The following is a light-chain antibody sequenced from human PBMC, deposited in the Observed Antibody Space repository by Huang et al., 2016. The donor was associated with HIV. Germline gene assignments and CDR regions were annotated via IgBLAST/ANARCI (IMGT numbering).Light chain of an antibody. CDR1: QSVSSY. CDR2: ATS. Sequence: EIVLTQSPATLSFSPGDRAPLSCRASQSVSSYFSWYQQKPGQAPSLLSYATSNRATCVPARFRGSGSGTDFTLTISSLEPEDFANYYCQQRISWPPSYTFGQGTKVEI. V-gene: IGKV3-11*01. CDR3: QQRISWPPSYT. J-gene: IGKJ2*01.